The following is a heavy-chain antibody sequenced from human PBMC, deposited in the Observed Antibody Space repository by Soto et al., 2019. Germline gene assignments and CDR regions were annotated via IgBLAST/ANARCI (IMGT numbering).Heavy chain of an antibody. J-gene: IGHJ3*01. Sequence: EVQLLESGGDLVQPGGSLRLSCSSSGFSFNNYVMNWVRQASGKGLEWVSTVSPTGDSTFYADSVKGRFTISRDNSKSTLYLQMNSLRAEDVAVYYCARRAITASTTWGAFAAWGQGTTVSVSS. D-gene: IGHD1-20*01. V-gene: IGHV3-23*01. CDR2: VSPTGDST. CDR3: ARRAITASTTWGAFAA. CDR1: GFSFNNYV.